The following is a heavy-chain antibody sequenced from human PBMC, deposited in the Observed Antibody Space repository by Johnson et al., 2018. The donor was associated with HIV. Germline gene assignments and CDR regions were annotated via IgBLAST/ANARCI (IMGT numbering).Heavy chain of an antibody. CDR3: AKGMGELLRIDAVDI. V-gene: IGHV3-74*02. D-gene: IGHD1-26*01. CDR2: ISGDGSSL. CDR1: GFTISTFW. Sequence: VQLVESGGALVQPGGSLRLSCEVSGFTISTFWMHWVRQVPGKGLMWVSRISGDGSSLSYADSVKGRFTISRDNAKNSLYLQMNSLRAEDTAVYYCAKGMGELLRIDAVDIWGQGTMVTVSS. J-gene: IGHJ3*02.